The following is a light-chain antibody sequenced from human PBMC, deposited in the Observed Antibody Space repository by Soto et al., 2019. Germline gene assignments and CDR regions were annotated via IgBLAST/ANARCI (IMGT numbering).Light chain of an antibody. CDR1: SSSIGSNT. V-gene: IGLV1-44*01. Sequence: QSVLTQPPSASGTPGQRVTISCSGSSSSIGSNTVNWYQQLPGTAPKLLIYGHNQRPSGVPDRFSGSKSGTSASLASGGLQSEDEGDYCCAGGGDSRNGRVFGGGAKLTVL. J-gene: IGLJ2*01. CDR3: AGGGDSRNGRV. CDR2: GHN.